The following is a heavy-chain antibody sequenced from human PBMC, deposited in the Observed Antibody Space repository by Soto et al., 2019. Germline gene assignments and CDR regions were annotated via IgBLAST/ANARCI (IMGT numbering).Heavy chain of an antibody. V-gene: IGHV5-51*01. D-gene: IGHD6-13*01. CDR2: IFPAAFDT. CDR3: SRLLAGRNVMDA. CDR1: GYSFISYW. J-gene: IGHJ6*02. Sequence: PGESLKISCKGSGYSFISYWIAWVRQRPGKGLEWMGSIFPAAFDTRYSPSFQGQVTISVDTSISTAYLQWSSLEASDTAMYYCSRLLAGRNVMDAWGQGNTVTVYS.